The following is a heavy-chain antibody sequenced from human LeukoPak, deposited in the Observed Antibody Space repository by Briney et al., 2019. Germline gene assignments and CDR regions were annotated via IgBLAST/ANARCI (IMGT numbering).Heavy chain of an antibody. J-gene: IGHJ4*02. CDR3: ARLSDY. Sequence: PSETLSLTCTVSGGSISGSSYYWGWIRQPPGKGLEWIGSINYSGTTYYNPSLRSRVTISVDTSKTQFSLKLNSVTAADTAVYYCARLSDYWGQGTLVTVSS. CDR1: GGSISGSSYY. CDR2: INYSGTT. V-gene: IGHV4-39*01.